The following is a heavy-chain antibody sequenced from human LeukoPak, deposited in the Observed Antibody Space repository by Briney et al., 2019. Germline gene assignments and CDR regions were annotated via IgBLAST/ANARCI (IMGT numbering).Heavy chain of an antibody. CDR2: IYYSGST. Sequence: SETLSLTCTVSGSMYNYYWSWIRQPPGKGLEWIGYIYYSGSTYYNPSLKSRVTISVDTSKNQFSLKLSSVTAADTAVYYCARDGGVPVLNWFDPWGQGTLVTVSS. CDR1: GSMYNYY. J-gene: IGHJ5*02. D-gene: IGHD3-16*01. CDR3: ARDGGVPVLNWFDP. V-gene: IGHV4-30-4*08.